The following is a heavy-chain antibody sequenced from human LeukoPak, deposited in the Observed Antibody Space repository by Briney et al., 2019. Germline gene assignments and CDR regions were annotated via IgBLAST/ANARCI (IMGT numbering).Heavy chain of an antibody. Sequence: PSQTLSLTCAVSGYSISSGYYWCWIRQPPGKGLEWIGSVYHSGSTYYNPSLKSRVTISVDTSKNQFSLKLSSVTAADTAVYYCARAVHTSSWYLDYWGQGTLVTVSS. CDR3: ARAVHTSSWYLDY. CDR2: VYHSGST. D-gene: IGHD6-13*01. V-gene: IGHV4-38-2*01. CDR1: GYSISSGYY. J-gene: IGHJ4*02.